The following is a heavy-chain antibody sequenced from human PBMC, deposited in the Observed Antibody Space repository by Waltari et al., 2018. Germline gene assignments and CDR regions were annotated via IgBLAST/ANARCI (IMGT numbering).Heavy chain of an antibody. V-gene: IGHV3-20*04. D-gene: IGHD6-19*01. CDR1: GFTFNAYG. CDR3: VREVFGSGWRESYFFDY. J-gene: IGHJ4*02. Sequence: EVQLVESGGGMLRPGGSLRLSCAASGFTFNAYGTSWVRQVPGKWVEWFAGINWSGSRTSYAYSGMGRFTVSRYNAMNSLYLEMSSLRAEDTALYYCVREVFGSGWRESYFFDYWGQGTVVTVSS. CDR2: INWSGSRT.